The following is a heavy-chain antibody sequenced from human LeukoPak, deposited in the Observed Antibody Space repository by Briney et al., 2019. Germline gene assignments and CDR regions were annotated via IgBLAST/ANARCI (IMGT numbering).Heavy chain of an antibody. CDR3: AFSYYDFWSGYFSGPYYYYMDV. V-gene: IGHV4-39*02. Sequence: PSETLSLTCTVSGGSISSSSYYWGWIRQPPGKGLEWLGSIYYSGSTYYNPSLKSRVTISVDTSKNHFSLKLSSVTAADTAVYYCAFSYYDFWSGYFSGPYYYYMDVWGKGTTVTVSS. D-gene: IGHD3-3*01. CDR1: GGSISSSSYY. J-gene: IGHJ6*03. CDR2: IYYSGST.